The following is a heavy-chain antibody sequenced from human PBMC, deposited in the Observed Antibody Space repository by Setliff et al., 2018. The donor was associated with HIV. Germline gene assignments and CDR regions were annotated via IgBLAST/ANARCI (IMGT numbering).Heavy chain of an antibody. J-gene: IGHJ4*02. Sequence: ASVKVSCKASGYTLSDYGMTWVRHAPGQGLEWMAWISAYSGNRKFAQKFQGRVTVTRDTSTSTAYMELTSLRSDDKAVYYCARTMAYGDYEPLDYWGQGTLVTVSS. V-gene: IGHV1-18*01. CDR2: ISAYSGNR. CDR3: ARTMAYGDYEPLDY. D-gene: IGHD4-17*01. CDR1: GYTLSDYG.